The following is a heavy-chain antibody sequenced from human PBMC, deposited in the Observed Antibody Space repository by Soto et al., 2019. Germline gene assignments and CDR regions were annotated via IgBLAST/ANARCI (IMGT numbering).Heavy chain of an antibody. Sequence: GGSLRLSCAASGFAFSSYGMHWFRQAPGKGLEWVAVISYDGSNKYYADSVKGRFTISRDNSKNTLYLQMNSLRAEDTAVYYCAKTNRSAVVPAADFEYWGQGTLVTVSS. CDR1: GFAFSSYG. CDR3: AKTNRSAVVPAADFEY. D-gene: IGHD2-2*01. J-gene: IGHJ4*02. CDR2: ISYDGSNK. V-gene: IGHV3-30*18.